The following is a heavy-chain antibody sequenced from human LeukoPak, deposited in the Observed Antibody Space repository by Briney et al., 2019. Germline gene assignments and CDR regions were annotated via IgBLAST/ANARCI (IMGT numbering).Heavy chain of an antibody. D-gene: IGHD3-10*01. CDR1: GYSFTSYW. J-gene: IGHJ4*02. CDR3: ARLSVTMVRGVIIDDQYYSDY. Sequence: GESLKISCKASGYSFTSYWIGWVRQMPGKGLEWMGIIYPGDSDTRYSPSFQGQVTIAADKSISTAYLQWSSLKASDTAMCYCARLSVTMVRGVIIDDQYYSDYWGQGTLVTVSS. CDR2: IYPGDSDT. V-gene: IGHV5-51*01.